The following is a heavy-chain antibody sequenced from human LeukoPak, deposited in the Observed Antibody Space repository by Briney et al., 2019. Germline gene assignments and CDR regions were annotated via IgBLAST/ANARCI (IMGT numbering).Heavy chain of an antibody. D-gene: IGHD5-18*01. CDR1: GFTFSSYA. V-gene: IGHV3-30-3*01. CDR3: ARDRGYSPSNWFDP. Sequence: GGSLRLSCAASGFTFSSYAMHWVRQAPGKGLEWVAVISYDGSNKYYADSVKGRFTISRDNSKNTLYLQMNSLRAEDTAVYYCARDRGYSPSNWFDPWGQGTLVTVSS. J-gene: IGHJ5*02. CDR2: ISYDGSNK.